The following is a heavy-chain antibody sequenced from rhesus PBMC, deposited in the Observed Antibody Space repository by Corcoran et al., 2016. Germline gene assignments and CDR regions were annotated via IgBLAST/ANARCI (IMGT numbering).Heavy chain of an antibody. J-gene: IGHJ4*01. CDR3: ARHALVTYSGSGTCDD. CDR1: GGSISDSYR. D-gene: IGHD6-25*01. V-gene: IGHV4S10*01. CDR2: IYGSSTST. Sequence: QVQLQESGPGVVKPSETLSLTCAVSGGSISDSYRWSWIRQPPGKGLEWIGYIYGSSTSTNYNPSLKCRVTISKDTSKNQFSLKLSSVTAADTAVDYCARHALVTYSGSGTCDDWGQGVLVTVSS.